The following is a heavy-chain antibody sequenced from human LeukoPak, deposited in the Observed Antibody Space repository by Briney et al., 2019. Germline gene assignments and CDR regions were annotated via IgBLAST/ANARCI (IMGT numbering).Heavy chain of an antibody. D-gene: IGHD2-8*01. CDR2: IRPSRRTI. J-gene: IGHJ4*02. CDR1: GVTFSTHG. CDR3: VKELSPFDY. V-gene: IGHV3-48*02. Sequence: RGGSLRLSCVPSGVTFSTHGMNWVRHAPRKGLEWVSYIRPSRRTIYYEDSVKRRLTISRDNAKNSLYLQMNSLRDEDTAVYYCVKELSPFDYWGQGNRVTVPS.